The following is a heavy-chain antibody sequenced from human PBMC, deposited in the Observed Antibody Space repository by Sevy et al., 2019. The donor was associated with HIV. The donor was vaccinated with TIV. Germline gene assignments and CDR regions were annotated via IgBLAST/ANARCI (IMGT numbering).Heavy chain of an antibody. CDR2: IGYDGNNK. Sequence: GGSLRLSCAASGLTPSTYGIHWVRQAPGKGLEWVAVIGYDGNNKFYADSVKGRFTISRDDSKNTVFLQMDSLRAEDTAVYYCARDPRIYSDSLLAYFDYWGQGTLVTVSS. V-gene: IGHV3-33*01. J-gene: IGHJ4*02. D-gene: IGHD6-13*01. CDR3: ARDPRIYSDSLLAYFDY. CDR1: GLTPSTYG.